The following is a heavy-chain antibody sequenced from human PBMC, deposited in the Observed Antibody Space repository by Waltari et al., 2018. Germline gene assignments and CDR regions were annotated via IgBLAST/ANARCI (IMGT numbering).Heavy chain of an antibody. CDR2: IYYSGST. Sequence: QVQLQESGPGLVKPSETLSLTCTVSGGSISSYYWSWIRQPPGKGLAWIGYIYYSGSTNYNPSLNSRVTISVDTSKNQFSLKLSSVTAADTAVYYCAREGSYYYDSSGYLAPAHPFDYWGQGTLVTVSS. CDR1: GGSISSYY. J-gene: IGHJ4*02. D-gene: IGHD3-22*01. CDR3: AREGSYYYDSSGYLAPAHPFDY. V-gene: IGHV4-59*01.